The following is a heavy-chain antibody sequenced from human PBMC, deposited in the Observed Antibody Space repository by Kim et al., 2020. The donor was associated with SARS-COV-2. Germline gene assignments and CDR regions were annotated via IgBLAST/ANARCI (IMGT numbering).Heavy chain of an antibody. CDR3: ARGRAYCSGGSCYSSWFDP. D-gene: IGHD2-15*01. Sequence: SETLSLTCAVYGGSFSGYYWSWIRQPPGKGLEWIGEINHSGSTNYNPSLKSRVTISVDTSKNQFSLKLSSVTAADTAVYYCARGRAYCSGGSCYSSWFDPWGQGTLVTVSS. CDR2: INHSGST. V-gene: IGHV4-34*01. CDR1: GGSFSGYY. J-gene: IGHJ5*02.